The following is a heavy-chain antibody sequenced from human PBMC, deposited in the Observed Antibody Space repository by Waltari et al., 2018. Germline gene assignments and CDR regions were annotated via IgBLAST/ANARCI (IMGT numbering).Heavy chain of an antibody. CDR3: AKPRPYHDAFDI. J-gene: IGHJ3*02. D-gene: IGHD2-2*01. CDR2: IYTSGST. V-gene: IGHV4-61*02. Sequence: QVQLQESGPGLVKPSQTLSLTCTVSGGSISSGSYYWSWIRQPAGKGLEWIGRIYTSGSTNYNPSLKSRVTITADTSTDTAYMELSSLRSEDTAVYYCAKPRPYHDAFDIWGQGTMVTVSS. CDR1: GGSISSGSYY.